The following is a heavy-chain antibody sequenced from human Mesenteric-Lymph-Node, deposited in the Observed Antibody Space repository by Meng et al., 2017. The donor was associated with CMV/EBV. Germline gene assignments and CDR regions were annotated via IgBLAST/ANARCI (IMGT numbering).Heavy chain of an antibody. CDR2: IKQDGSEK. D-gene: IGHD1-26*01. Sequence: SCAASGFTFRSYWRSWVRQAPGKGLEWVANIKQDGSEKYYVDSVKGRFTISRDNAKNSLYLRMNSLRAEDTAVYYCARGGWEPRDLDYWGQGTLVTVSS. CDR3: ARGGWEPRDLDY. J-gene: IGHJ4*02. V-gene: IGHV3-7*01. CDR1: GFTFRSYW.